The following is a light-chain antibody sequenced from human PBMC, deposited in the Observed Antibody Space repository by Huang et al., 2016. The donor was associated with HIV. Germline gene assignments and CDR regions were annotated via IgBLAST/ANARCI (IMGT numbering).Light chain of an antibody. V-gene: IGKV4-1*01. CDR3: QQYYSKPLT. Sequence: DIVMTQSPDSLAVSLGERATINCKSSQTISYNKNYLAWYQQKPGQSPKLRSYWASTRESGVPDRFSGSGSGTDFTLTISSLQAEDVAVYYCQQYYSKPLTFGGGTKVEIK. J-gene: IGKJ4*01. CDR1: QTISYNKNY. CDR2: WAS.